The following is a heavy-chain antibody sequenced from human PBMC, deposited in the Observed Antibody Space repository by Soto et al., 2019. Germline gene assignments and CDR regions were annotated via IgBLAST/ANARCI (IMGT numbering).Heavy chain of an antibody. J-gene: IGHJ4*02. CDR1: GFTFGGVF. CDR2: ISSGGTA. CDR3: AKRTRDGYNSPIDY. D-gene: IGHD5-12*01. V-gene: IGHV3-23*01. Sequence: EVQLLESGGGLVKPGGSLRLSCVGSGFTFGGVFMSWVRMTPGKGPEWVSGISSGGTAVHTDSVKGRFTISRDNSRNSLYLQMDSLRAEDTAVYYCAKRTRDGYNSPIDYWGQGTLVTVAS.